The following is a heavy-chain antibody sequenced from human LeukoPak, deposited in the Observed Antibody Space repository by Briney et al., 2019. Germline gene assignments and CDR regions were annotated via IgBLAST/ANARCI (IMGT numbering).Heavy chain of an antibody. J-gene: IGHJ4*02. CDR3: ARADYGSGSYYHFDY. D-gene: IGHD3-10*01. CDR1: GFTFSSYA. Sequence: GGSLRLSCAASGFTFSSYAMHWVRQAPGKGLEYVSAISSNGGSTYYANSVKGRFTISRDNSKNTLYLQMGSLRAEDMAVYYCARADYGSGSYYHFDYWGQGTLVTVSS. V-gene: IGHV3-64*01. CDR2: ISSNGGST.